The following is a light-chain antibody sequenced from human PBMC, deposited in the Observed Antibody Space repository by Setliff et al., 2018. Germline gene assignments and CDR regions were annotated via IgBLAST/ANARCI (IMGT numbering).Light chain of an antibody. V-gene: IGLV1-40*01. J-gene: IGLJ1*01. CDR1: SSNIGAGYD. CDR3: QSYDSSLSGRV. Sequence: QSVLTQPPSVSEAPGQRVTISCTGSSSNIGAGYDVHWYQQLPGTAPKLLIYGNSNRPSGVPDRFSGSKSGTSASLAITGLQAEDEADYYCQSYDSSLSGRVFGTGTKGTVL. CDR2: GNS.